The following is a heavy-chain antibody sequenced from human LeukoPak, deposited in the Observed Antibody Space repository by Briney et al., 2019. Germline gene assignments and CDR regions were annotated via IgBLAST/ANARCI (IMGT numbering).Heavy chain of an antibody. Sequence: GGSLRLSCAASGFTFSSYSMNWVRQAPGKGLEWVSSISSSSSYIYYADSVKGRFTISRDNAKNSLYLQMNSLRAEDTAAYYCARHGGLWSFDYWGQGTLVTVSS. V-gene: IGHV3-21*01. CDR1: GFTFSSYS. J-gene: IGHJ4*02. D-gene: IGHD3-10*01. CDR3: ARHGGLWSFDY. CDR2: ISSSSSYI.